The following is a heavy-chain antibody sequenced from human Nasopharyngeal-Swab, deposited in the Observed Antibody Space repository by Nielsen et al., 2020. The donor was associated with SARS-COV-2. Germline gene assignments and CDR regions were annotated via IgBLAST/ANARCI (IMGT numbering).Heavy chain of an antibody. D-gene: IGHD7-27*01. CDR1: GYTLSELS. CDR3: TTWYSGDPDY. CDR2: FDLEDGER. V-gene: IGHV1-24*01. Sequence: ASVKVSCKVSGYTLSELSMHWVRQAPGKGLEWMGGFDLEDGERMYAQKFQGRVTMTEDTFTDTAYMELSSLNSQDTALYYCTTWYSGDPDYWGQGTLVTVSS. J-gene: IGHJ4*02.